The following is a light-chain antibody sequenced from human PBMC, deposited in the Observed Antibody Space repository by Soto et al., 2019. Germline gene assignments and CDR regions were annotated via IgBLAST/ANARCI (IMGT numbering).Light chain of an antibody. Sequence: QSVLTQPPSVSAAPGQAVTISCSGSYSNIGSYYVSWYHQIPGTAPRLLIYENNKRPSGIPDRFSGSKAGTSATLDITGLQAGDEADYYCATWDGSLNAVIFGGGTKLTVL. CDR1: YSNIGSYY. CDR2: ENN. V-gene: IGLV1-51*01. J-gene: IGLJ2*01. CDR3: ATWDGSLNAVI.